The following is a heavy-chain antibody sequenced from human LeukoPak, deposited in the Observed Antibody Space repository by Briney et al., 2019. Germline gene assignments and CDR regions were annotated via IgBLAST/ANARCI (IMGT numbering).Heavy chain of an antibody. CDR2: TYYRSRWYN. D-gene: IGHD6-13*01. V-gene: IGHV6-1*01. CDR1: GDSVSSNSAV. CDR3: TRGGAAAGFDF. Sequence: SQTLSLTCAISGDSVSSNSAVWNWIRQSPSRGLEWLGRTYYRSRWYNDYAVSVKSRISVNPDTSKNQFSLQLNSVTPEYTAVYYCTRGGAAAGFDFWGQGTLVTVSS. J-gene: IGHJ4*02.